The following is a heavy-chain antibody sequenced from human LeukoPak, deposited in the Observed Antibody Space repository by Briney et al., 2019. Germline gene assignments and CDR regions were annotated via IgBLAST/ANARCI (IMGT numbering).Heavy chain of an antibody. J-gene: IGHJ5*02. D-gene: IGHD2-2*01. Sequence: SETLSLTCTVSGYSISSGYYWGWIRQPPGKGLEWIGSIYHSGSTYYNPSLKSRVTISVDTSKNQFSLKLSSVTAADTAVYYCARRIVPATANWFDPWGQGTLVTVSS. CDR2: IYHSGST. V-gene: IGHV4-38-2*02. CDR1: GYSISSGYY. CDR3: ARRIVPATANWFDP.